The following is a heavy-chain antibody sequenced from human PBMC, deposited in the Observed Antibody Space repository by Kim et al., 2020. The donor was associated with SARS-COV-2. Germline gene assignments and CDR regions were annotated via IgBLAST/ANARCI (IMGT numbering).Heavy chain of an antibody. D-gene: IGHD3-3*01. Sequence: SETLSLTCTVSGGSISSYYWSWIRQPPGKGLEWIGYIYYSGSTNYNPSLKSRVTISVDTPKNQFSLKLSSVTAADTAVYYCARGLGDTYYDFWSGYRPYYFDYWGQGTLVTVSS. CDR3: ARGLGDTYYDFWSGYRPYYFDY. V-gene: IGHV4-59*01. CDR2: IYYSGST. J-gene: IGHJ4*02. CDR1: GGSISSYY.